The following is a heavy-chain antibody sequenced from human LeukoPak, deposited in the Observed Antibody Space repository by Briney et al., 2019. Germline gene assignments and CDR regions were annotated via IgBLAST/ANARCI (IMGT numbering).Heavy chain of an antibody. CDR2: MNPNSGNT. J-gene: IGHJ4*02. CDR1: GYTFTSYA. D-gene: IGHD3-3*01. CDR3: ARGESGLRFLEWSANFDY. V-gene: IGHV1-8*01. Sequence: ASVKVSCTASGYTFTSYAINWVRQATGQGLEWMGWMNPNSGNTGYAQKFQGRVTMTRNTSISTAYMELSSLRSEDTAVYYCARGESGLRFLEWSANFDYWGQGTLVTVSS.